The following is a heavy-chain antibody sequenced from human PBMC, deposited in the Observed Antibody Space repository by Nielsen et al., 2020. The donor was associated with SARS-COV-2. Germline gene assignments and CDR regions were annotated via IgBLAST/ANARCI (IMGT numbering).Heavy chain of an antibody. V-gene: IGHV3-21*01. D-gene: IGHD2-15*01. CDR1: GFTFSDYS. J-gene: IGHJ4*02. CDR3: TRGFYSQSDC. Sequence: GVLKISCPGSGFTFSDYSMNWVRQAPGKGLEWVASISGDSNYIFYSELVKGRFTMSRDNGKNSLYLQMNTLRSEDTALYYCTRGFYSQSDCWGQGTLVTVSS. CDR2: ISGDSNYI.